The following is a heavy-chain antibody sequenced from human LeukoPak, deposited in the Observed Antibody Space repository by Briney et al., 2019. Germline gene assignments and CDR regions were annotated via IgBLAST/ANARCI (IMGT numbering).Heavy chain of an antibody. J-gene: IGHJ6*04. D-gene: IGHD4-11*01. Sequence: PGGSLRLSCAASGFTFSSYSMNWVRQAPGKGLEWVSSISSSSSYISYADSVKGRFTISRDNAKNSLYLQMNSLRAEDTAVYYCERATRGDVWGKGTTVTVSS. CDR1: GFTFSSYS. CDR2: ISSSSSYI. CDR3: ERATRGDV. V-gene: IGHV3-21*01.